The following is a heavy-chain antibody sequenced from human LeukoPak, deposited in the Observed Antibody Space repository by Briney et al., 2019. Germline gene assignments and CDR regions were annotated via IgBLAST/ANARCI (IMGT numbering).Heavy chain of an antibody. CDR2: IHYDGSEK. CDR1: GFSLINCD. CDR3: ARNRVGFHYADAFDM. Sequence: GGSLRLSCAPSGFSLINCDMHWVRQTPGKGLEWVAFIHYDGSEKYYADSLKGRFTISRDNSKNTLYLQMNSLRGEDTAVYYCARNRVGFHYADAFDMWGQGTMVTVSS. V-gene: IGHV3-30*02. J-gene: IGHJ3*02. D-gene: IGHD5-24*01.